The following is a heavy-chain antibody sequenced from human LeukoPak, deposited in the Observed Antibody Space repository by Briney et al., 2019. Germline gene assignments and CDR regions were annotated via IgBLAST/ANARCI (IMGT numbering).Heavy chain of an antibody. D-gene: IGHD2-2*01. CDR2: IIPIFGTA. Sequence: SVKASCKASGGTFSSYAISWVRQAPGQGLEWMGGIIPIFGTANYAQKFQGRVTITADKSTSTAYMELSSLRSEDTAVYYCARDKNRPIGSENIVVSLPLMDVWGKGTTVTVSS. J-gene: IGHJ6*03. CDR3: ARDKNRPIGSENIVVSLPLMDV. V-gene: IGHV1-69*06. CDR1: GGTFSSYA.